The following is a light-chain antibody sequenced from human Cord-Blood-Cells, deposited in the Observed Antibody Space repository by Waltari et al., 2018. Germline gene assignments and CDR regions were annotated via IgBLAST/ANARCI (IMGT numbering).Light chain of an antibody. J-gene: IGLJ2*01. V-gene: IGLV2-8*01. CDR3: SSYAGSNNLV. CDR2: EVS. Sequence: QSVLTQPPSASGSPGQSVTISCTGTSSDVGGYNYVSWYQQHPGNAPKLMIYEVSKRPSGGPDRLSGSKSGNTASLTVSGLQAEDEADYYCSSYAGSNNLVFGGGTKLTVL. CDR1: SSDVGGYNY.